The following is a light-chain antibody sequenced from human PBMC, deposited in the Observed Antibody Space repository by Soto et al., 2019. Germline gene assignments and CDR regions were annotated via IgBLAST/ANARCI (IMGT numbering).Light chain of an antibody. V-gene: IGKV3-20*01. J-gene: IGKJ5*01. CDR3: QQYGSSSIT. CDR1: QSVSSSS. CDR2: DAS. Sequence: DTVGTHYPGPLSLSPVERATLTCMASQSVSSSSLAWYQQKSGQAPRLLIYDASSRATGIPDRFSGSGSGTDFTLIISRLEPGDFGMYYCQQYGSSSITFGQGTLLEIK.